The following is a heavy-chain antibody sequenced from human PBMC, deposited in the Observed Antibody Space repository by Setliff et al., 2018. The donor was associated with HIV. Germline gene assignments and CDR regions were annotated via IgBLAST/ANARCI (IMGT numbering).Heavy chain of an antibody. V-gene: IGHV1-58*02. Sequence: SVKVSCKASGFTFTNSAMQWVRQARGQRLEWIGWIVVGSYNTNYAQKFQERVTITRDLSTSTAYMELSSLRSEDTAVYYCARGALRFLEWFQIDPWGQGTLVTVSS. CDR2: IVVGSYNT. CDR1: GFTFTNSA. D-gene: IGHD3-3*01. CDR3: ARGALRFLEWFQIDP. J-gene: IGHJ5*02.